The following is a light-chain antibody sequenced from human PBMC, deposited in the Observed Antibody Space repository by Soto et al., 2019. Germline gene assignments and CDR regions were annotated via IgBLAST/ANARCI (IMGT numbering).Light chain of an antibody. V-gene: IGLV1-47*01. Sequence: QSVLTQPPSASVTPGQRVTISCSGSSSNIGSNYVYWYQQLPGTAPKLLVYRNDQRPSGVPDRFSGSKSGTSASLAISGLRSEDEADYYCAAWDDSLSAHVFGTGTKVTVL. J-gene: IGLJ1*01. CDR3: AAWDDSLSAHV. CDR2: RND. CDR1: SSNIGSNY.